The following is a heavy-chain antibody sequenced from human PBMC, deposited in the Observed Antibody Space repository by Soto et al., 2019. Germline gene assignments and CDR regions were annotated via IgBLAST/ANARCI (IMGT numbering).Heavy chain of an antibody. CDR2: INPSGGST. J-gene: IGHJ3*02. Sequence: ASVKVSCKASGYTFTSYYMHWVRQAPGQGLEWMGIINPSGGSTSYAQKFQGRVTMTRETSTSTVYMELSSLRYEDTAVYYCARSHGIRAFDIWGQGTMVTVSS. D-gene: IGHD1-20*01. CDR3: ARSHGIRAFDI. V-gene: IGHV1-46*01. CDR1: GYTFTSYY.